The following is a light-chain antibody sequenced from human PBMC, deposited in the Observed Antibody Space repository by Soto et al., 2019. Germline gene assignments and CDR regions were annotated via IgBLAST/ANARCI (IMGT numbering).Light chain of an antibody. Sequence: EIVLTQSPGTLSLSPGEGATLSCRASQSVSSSYLAWYQQKPGQAPRLLIYGASRRATGIPDRFSGSGSGTDFTLTISRLEPEDFAVYYCQQYGSSPQTFGQGTKVEIK. CDR1: QSVSSSY. CDR3: QQYGSSPQT. J-gene: IGKJ1*01. CDR2: GAS. V-gene: IGKV3-20*01.